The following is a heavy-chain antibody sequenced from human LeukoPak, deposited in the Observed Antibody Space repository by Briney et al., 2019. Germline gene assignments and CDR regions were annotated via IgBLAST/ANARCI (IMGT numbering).Heavy chain of an antibody. J-gene: IGHJ5*02. CDR3: ARDVRRGITMSKNWFGP. CDR1: GFTFSSYA. CDR2: IKQDGSEK. Sequence: PGRSLRLSCAASGFTFSSYAMHWVRQAPGKGLEWVANIKQDGSEKYYVDSVKGRFTISRDNAKNSLYLQMNSLRAEDTAVYYCARDVRRGITMSKNWFGPWGQGTLVTVSS. D-gene: IGHD3-22*01. V-gene: IGHV3-7*01.